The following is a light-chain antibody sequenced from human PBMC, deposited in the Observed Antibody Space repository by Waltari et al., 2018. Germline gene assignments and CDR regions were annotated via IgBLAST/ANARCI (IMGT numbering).Light chain of an antibody. J-gene: IGKJ4*01. CDR3: QQYGTPPHT. CDR1: HGVSANS. Sequence: EIVLTQSPGTLSLSPGERAPPSCRASHGVSANSLAWYKQRPGQPPSLLIYGASSRATGVPDKISGSGSGTDFTLTISRLAPEDFAVYYCQQYGTPPHTFGGGTKLEI. V-gene: IGKV3-20*01. CDR2: GAS.